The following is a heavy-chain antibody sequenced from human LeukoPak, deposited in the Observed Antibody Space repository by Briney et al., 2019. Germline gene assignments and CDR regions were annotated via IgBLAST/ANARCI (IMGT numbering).Heavy chain of an antibody. V-gene: IGHV3-33*01. CDR2: IWNDGTRD. J-gene: IGHJ4*02. Sequence: PGGSLRLSCTASGXTFSSYGIHWVRQAPGKGLEWVSIIWNDGTRDDYAASVKGRFTVSRDNSKNTVYLQMNSLTAEDTAVYYCARESGIAAAGRNDYWGQGTLVTVCS. CDR1: GXTFSSYG. D-gene: IGHD6-13*01. CDR3: ARESGIAAAGRNDY.